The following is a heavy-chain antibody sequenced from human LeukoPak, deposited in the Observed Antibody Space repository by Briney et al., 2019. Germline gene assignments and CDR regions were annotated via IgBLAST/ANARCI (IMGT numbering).Heavy chain of an antibody. D-gene: IGHD2-15*01. V-gene: IGHV3-30*04. Sequence: GGSLRLSCAASGFTFSSYAMHWVRQAPGKGLEWVAVISYDGSNKYYADSVKGRFTISRDNSKNTLYLQMNGLRAEDTAVYYCARVRVVPGTPEEKYYYYGMDVWGQGTTVTVSS. CDR1: GFTFSSYA. J-gene: IGHJ6*02. CDR2: ISYDGSNK. CDR3: ARVRVVPGTPEEKYYYYGMDV.